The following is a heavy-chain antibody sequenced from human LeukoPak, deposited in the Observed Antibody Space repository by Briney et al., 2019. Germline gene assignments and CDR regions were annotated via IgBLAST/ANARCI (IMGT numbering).Heavy chain of an antibody. CDR2: INPNSGGT. V-gene: IGHV1-2*02. CDR1: GYTFTGYY. D-gene: IGHD6-13*01. Sequence: ASVKVSCKASGYTFTGYYMHWVRQAPGQGLEWMGWINPNSGGTNYAQKFQGRVTMTRDTSISTAYMELSRLRSDDTAVYYCARDFSSWYYFDYWGRGTLVTVSS. CDR3: ARDFSSWYYFDY. J-gene: IGHJ4*02.